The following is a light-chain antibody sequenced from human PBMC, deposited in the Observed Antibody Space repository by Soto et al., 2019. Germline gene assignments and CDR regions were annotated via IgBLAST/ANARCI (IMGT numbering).Light chain of an antibody. CDR2: DAS. V-gene: IGKV3-11*01. Sequence: IFLTHSPATLSLSPVERATLSCRSSQSVSSYLAWYQQKPGQAPRLLIYDASNRATGIPARYSGSGSGTDFTLTITSLEPEDFEVYSCQQRRNWTLNFRGGSXVELK. CDR3: QQRRNWTLN. J-gene: IGKJ4*01. CDR1: QSVSSY.